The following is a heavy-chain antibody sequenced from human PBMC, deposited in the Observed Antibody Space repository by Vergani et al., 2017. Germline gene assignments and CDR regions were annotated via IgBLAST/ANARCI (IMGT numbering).Heavy chain of an antibody. V-gene: IGHV4-61*10. Sequence: QVQLQESGPGLVKPSQTLSLTCTVSGGSISSGSYYWSWIRQPAGKGLEWIGYIYYSGSTNYNPSLKSRVTISVDTSKNQFSLKLSSVTAADTAVYYCARDRATVTPNYYYYYMDVWGKGTTVTVSS. J-gene: IGHJ6*03. CDR3: ARDRATVTPNYYYYYMDV. D-gene: IGHD4-11*01. CDR1: GGSISSGSYY. CDR2: IYYSGST.